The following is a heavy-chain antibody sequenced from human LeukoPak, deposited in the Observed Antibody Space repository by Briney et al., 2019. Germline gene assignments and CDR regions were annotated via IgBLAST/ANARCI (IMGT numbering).Heavy chain of an antibody. CDR1: GFSFSSYS. CDR2: ITSTSSTM. D-gene: IGHD3-22*01. Sequence: GGSLRLSCAASGFSFSSYSMNWVRQAPGKGLEWVSYITSTSSTMYYADGVKGRFATSRDNVKNSLYLQMNSLRAEDTAVYYCARKSGSSGYPFDYWGQGTLVTVSS. V-gene: IGHV3-48*01. J-gene: IGHJ4*02. CDR3: ARKSGSSGYPFDY.